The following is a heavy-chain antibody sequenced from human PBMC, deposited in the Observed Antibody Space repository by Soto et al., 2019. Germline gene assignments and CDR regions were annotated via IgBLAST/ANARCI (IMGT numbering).Heavy chain of an antibody. CDR3: ARVDLYSSGNDY. V-gene: IGHV3-64*01. J-gene: IGHJ4*02. CDR2: ISSNGGST. CDR1: GFTFSSYA. D-gene: IGHD6-19*01. Sequence: GGSLRLSCAASGFTFSSYAMHWVRQAPGKGLEYVSAISSNGGSTYYANSVKGRFTISRDNSKNTLYLQMGSLRAEDMAVYYCARVDLYSSGNDYWGQGTLVTVAS.